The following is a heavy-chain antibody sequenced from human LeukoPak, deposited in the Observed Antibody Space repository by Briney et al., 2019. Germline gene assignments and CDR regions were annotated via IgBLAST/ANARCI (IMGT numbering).Heavy chain of an antibody. CDR2: INPNSGGT. J-gene: IGHJ4*02. CDR1: GYTFTGYY. Sequence: ASVKVSCKASGYTFTGYYMHWVRQAPGQGLEWMGWINPNSGGTNYAQKFQGRVTMTRDTSISTAYVELSRLRSDDTAVYYCARTVATISTFFDYWGQGTLVTVSS. CDR3: ARTVATISTFFDY. D-gene: IGHD5-12*01. V-gene: IGHV1-2*02.